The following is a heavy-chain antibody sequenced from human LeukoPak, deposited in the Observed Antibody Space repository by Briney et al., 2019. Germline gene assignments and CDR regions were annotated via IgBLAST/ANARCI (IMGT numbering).Heavy chain of an antibody. CDR3: ARHKYSNPAFVY. CDR2: IYSSGRT. J-gene: IGHJ4*02. CDR1: AGSINEFY. Sequence: SETLSLTCIVPAGSINEFYWSWIRPPPGKGLEWIGYIYSSGRTNYNPSLKRRLTISVDTSKNQFSLNLSSVTAADRAVYFCARHKYSNPAFVYWGQGTLVTVSS. D-gene: IGHD2-21*01. V-gene: IGHV4-59*08.